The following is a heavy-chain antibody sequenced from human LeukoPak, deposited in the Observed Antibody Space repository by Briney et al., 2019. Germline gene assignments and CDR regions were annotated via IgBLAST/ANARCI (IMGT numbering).Heavy chain of an antibody. CDR2: MNPNSGNT. CDR3: ARVASRYDFWSGYYPYYYYYYMDV. J-gene: IGHJ6*03. D-gene: IGHD3-3*01. V-gene: IGHV1-8*01. Sequence: ASVKVSCKASGYTSTSYDINWVRQATGQGLEWMGWMNPNSGNTGYAQKFQGRVTMTRNTSISTAYMELSSLRSEDTAVYYCARVASRYDFWSGYYPYYYYYYMDVWGKGTTVTVSS. CDR1: GYTSTSYD.